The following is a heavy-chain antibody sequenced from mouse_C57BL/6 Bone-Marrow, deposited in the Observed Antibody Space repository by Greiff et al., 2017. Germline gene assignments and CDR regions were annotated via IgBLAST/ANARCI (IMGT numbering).Heavy chain of an antibody. D-gene: IGHD2-1*01. CDR1: GFTFSSYA. Sequence: EVQVVESGGGLVKPGGSLKLSCAASGFTFSSYAMSWVRQTPEKRLEWVATISDGGSYTYYPDNVKGRFTISRDNAKNNLYLQMSHLKSEDTAMYYCARPSIYYGINFDYWGQGTTLTVSS. V-gene: IGHV5-4*01. CDR2: ISDGGSYT. J-gene: IGHJ2*01. CDR3: ARPSIYYGINFDY.